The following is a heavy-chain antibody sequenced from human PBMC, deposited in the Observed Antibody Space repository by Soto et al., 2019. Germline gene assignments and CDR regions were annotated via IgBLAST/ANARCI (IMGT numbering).Heavy chain of an antibody. CDR2: IDASDSYT. J-gene: IGHJ5*02. Sequence: VALKISCQGSGYSFTSYWSSWVRQMPGKGLEWRGRIDASDSYTNYSPSFQRHVTISADKSISTAYLQWSSLKASDTAMYYCARHLVGLSSGSYHDYNWFHPWGQGPLVTVAS. V-gene: IGHV5-10-1*01. CDR3: ARHLVGLSSGSYHDYNWFHP. CDR1: GYSFTSYW. D-gene: IGHD1-26*01.